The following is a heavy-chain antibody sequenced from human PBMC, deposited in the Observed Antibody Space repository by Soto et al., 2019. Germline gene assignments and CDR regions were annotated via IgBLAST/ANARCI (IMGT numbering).Heavy chain of an antibody. Sequence: SETLSLTCTVSGGSISSSSYYWGWIRQPPGKGLEWIGSIYYSGSTYYNPSLKSRVTISVDTSKNQFSLKLSSVTAADTAVYYCARRIVLMVYAMDRPPFDYWGQGTLVTVSS. D-gene: IGHD2-8*01. V-gene: IGHV4-39*01. CDR1: GGSISSSSYY. CDR3: ARRIVLMVYAMDRPPFDY. CDR2: IYYSGST. J-gene: IGHJ4*02.